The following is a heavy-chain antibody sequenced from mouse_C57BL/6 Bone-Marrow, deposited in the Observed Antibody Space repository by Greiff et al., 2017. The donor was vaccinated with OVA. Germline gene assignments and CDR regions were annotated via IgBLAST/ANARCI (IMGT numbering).Heavy chain of an antibody. CDR3: TYYSNYEVAD. J-gene: IGHJ3*01. CDR1: GFTFSSYA. V-gene: IGHV5-9-1*02. D-gene: IGHD2-5*01. CDR2: ISSGGDYI. Sequence: EVHLVESGAGLVKPGGSLKLSCAASGFTFSSYAMSWVRQTPEQRLEWVAYISSGGDYIYYADTVKGRFTISRDNARNTLYLQMSSLKSEDTAMYYCTYYSNYEVADWCGGSLVTVSA.